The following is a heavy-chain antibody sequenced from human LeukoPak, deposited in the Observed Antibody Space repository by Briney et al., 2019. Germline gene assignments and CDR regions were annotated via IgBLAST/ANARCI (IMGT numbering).Heavy chain of an antibody. J-gene: IGHJ4*02. CDR2: VKGDGRTT. V-gene: IGHV3-74*01. Sequence: PGVSLRLSCAASGLTFSDFWMHWVRQPPGKGLVWVALVKGDGRTTIYADSVKGRFTISRDNAKNTLYLQINSLRADDSGVYYCATGHSYGYDYWGQRVLVTVSS. D-gene: IGHD5-18*01. CDR3: ATGHSYGYDY. CDR1: GLTFSDFW.